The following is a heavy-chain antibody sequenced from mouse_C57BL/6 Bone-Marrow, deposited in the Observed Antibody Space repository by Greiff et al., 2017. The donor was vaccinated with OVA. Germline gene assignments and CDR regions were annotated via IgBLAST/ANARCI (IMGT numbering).Heavy chain of an antibody. D-gene: IGHD4-1*01. CDR2: SRNKANDYTT. Sequence: EVKVEESGGGLVQSGRSLRLSCATSGFTFSDFYMEWVRQAPGKGLEWIAASRNKANDYTTEYSASVKGRFIVSRDTSQSILYLQMNALRAEDTAIYYCARDKLGGAMDYWGQGTSVTVSS. CDR1: GFTFSDFY. J-gene: IGHJ4*01. V-gene: IGHV7-1*01. CDR3: ARDKLGGAMDY.